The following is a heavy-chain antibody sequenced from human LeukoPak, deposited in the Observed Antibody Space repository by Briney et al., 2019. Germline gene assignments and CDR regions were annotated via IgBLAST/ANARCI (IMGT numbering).Heavy chain of an antibody. V-gene: IGHV5-51*01. J-gene: IGHJ4*02. CDR3: ARRMYGDYQDYFVF. CDR1: GYTFTNYW. CDR2: IYPGDSDT. D-gene: IGHD4-17*01. Sequence: GESLRISCQGSGYTFTNYWIGWVRQMSGKGLEWMGIIYPGDSDTRYSPSFQGQVTISADKSISTAYLQWSSLKASDTAVYYCARRMYGDYQDYFVFWGQGTLVTVSS.